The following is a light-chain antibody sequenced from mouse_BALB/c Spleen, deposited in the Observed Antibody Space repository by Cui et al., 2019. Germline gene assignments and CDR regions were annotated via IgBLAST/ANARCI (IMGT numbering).Light chain of an antibody. CDR1: ESLLNSRTRKNY. CDR3: KQSYNLRT. J-gene: IGKJ1*01. CDR2: WAS. Sequence: DIMISQSPSSIAVAAGEKVTTTCKSKESLLNSRTRKNYLAWYQQKTGQSPKLLIYWASTRESGVPDRFTGSGSGTDFTLTISSVQAEDLAVYYCKQSYNLRTFGGGTKLEIK. V-gene: IGKV8-21*01.